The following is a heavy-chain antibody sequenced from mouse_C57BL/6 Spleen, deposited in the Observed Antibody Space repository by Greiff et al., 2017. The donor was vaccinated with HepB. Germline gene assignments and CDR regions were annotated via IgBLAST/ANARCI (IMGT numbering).Heavy chain of an antibody. CDR3: ARSTTSFSYYYAMDY. CDR1: GYAFSSSW. Sequence: QVQLQQSGPELVKPGASVKISCKASGYAFSSSWMNWVKQRPGKGLEWIGRIYPGDGDTNYNGKFKGKATLTADKSSSTAYMQLSSLTSEDSAVYFCARSTTSFSYYYAMDYWGQGTSVTVSS. D-gene: IGHD1-1*01. CDR2: IYPGDGDT. V-gene: IGHV1-82*01. J-gene: IGHJ4*01.